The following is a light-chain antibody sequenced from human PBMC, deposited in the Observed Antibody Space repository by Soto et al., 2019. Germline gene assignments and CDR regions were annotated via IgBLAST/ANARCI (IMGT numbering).Light chain of an antibody. Sequence: IQMTQSPSTLSASVGDRVTITCRASQNINAWLAWYQRKPGKAPKLLISDASSLESGVPSRFSGSGSGTEFTLTISGLQPDDFATYYCQHYRLYSPWTFGQGTKVDIK. CDR3: QHYRLYSPWT. CDR1: QNINAW. V-gene: IGKV1-5*01. J-gene: IGKJ1*01. CDR2: DAS.